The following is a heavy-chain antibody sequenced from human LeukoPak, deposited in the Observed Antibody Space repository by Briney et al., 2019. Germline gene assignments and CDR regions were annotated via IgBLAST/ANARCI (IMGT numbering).Heavy chain of an antibody. CDR2: INWNGGST. CDR3: ARVRLTTNSFDP. D-gene: IGHD3-22*01. Sequence: GGSLRLSCAASGFTFDDYGMSWVRQAPGKGLEWVSGINWNGGSTGYADSAKGRFTISRDNAKNSLYLQMNSLRAEDTALYHCARVRLTTNSFDPWGQGTLVTVSS. CDR1: GFTFDDYG. J-gene: IGHJ5*02. V-gene: IGHV3-20*01.